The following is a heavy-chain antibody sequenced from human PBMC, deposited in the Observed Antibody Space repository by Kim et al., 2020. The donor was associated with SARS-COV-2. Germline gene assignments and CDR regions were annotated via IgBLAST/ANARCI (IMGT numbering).Heavy chain of an antibody. CDR2: ISYDGSNK. CDR1: GFTFSSYG. D-gene: IGHD6-13*01. Sequence: GGSLRLSCAASGFTFSSYGMHWFRQAPGKGLEWVAVISYDGSNKYYADSVKGRFTISRDNSKNTLYLQMNSLRAEDTAVYYCAKDRLLGYSSSWPSFDY. J-gene: IGHJ4*01. CDR3: AKDRLLGYSSSWPSFDY. V-gene: IGHV3-30*18.